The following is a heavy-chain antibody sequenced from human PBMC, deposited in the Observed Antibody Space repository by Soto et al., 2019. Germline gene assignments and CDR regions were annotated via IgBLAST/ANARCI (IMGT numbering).Heavy chain of an antibody. CDR1: GFTFSNYA. CDR2: ISYDGSNK. J-gene: IGHJ6*02. CDR3: ARGGLSIAARPSYYYGMDV. Sequence: QVQLVESGGGVVQPGRSLRLSCAASGFTFSNYAMHWVRQAPAKGLEWVAVISYDGSNKYYADSVKGRFTISRDNSKNTLYLQMNSLRAEDTAVYYCARGGLSIAARPSYYYGMDVWGQGTTVTVSS. V-gene: IGHV3-30-3*01. D-gene: IGHD6-6*01.